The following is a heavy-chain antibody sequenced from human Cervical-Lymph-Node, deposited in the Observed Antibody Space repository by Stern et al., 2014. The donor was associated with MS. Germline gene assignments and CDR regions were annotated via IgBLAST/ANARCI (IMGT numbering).Heavy chain of an antibody. CDR2: IDHSGRT. J-gene: IGHJ4*02. CDR3: ASDSGWLDY. Sequence: QVQLQQWGAGLLKPSETLSLTCAVYGGSFSSYYWLWIRQPPGKGLEWIAEIDHSGRTNYNPALERRVTMTVHTYEKQFTQKLDSVTAADTAVCYCASDSGWLDYWGQGTLVTVSS. D-gene: IGHD6-19*01. V-gene: IGHV4-34*01. CDR1: GGSFSSYY.